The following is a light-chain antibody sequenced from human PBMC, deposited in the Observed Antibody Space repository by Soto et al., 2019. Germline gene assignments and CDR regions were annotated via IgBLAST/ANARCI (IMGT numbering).Light chain of an antibody. CDR1: ETISTF. Sequence: DIQLTQSASSLSASVGDGVTMTCRASETISTFLNWYQHKPGKAPRLLISAASRLQSGVPPRFSGSGSGTEFTLTINSLRPEDFAVYYCQQYGSSPTFGEGTRLEI. V-gene: IGKV1-39*01. J-gene: IGKJ5*01. CDR2: AAS. CDR3: QQYGSSPT.